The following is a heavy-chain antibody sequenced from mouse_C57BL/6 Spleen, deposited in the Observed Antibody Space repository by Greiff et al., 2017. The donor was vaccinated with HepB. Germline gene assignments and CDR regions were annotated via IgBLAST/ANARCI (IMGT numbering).Heavy chain of an antibody. CDR3: ARKEENYFDY. CDR2: IDPSDSYT. J-gene: IGHJ2*01. CDR1: GYTFTSYW. V-gene: IGHV1-69*01. Sequence: VQLQQPGAELVMPGASVKLSCKASGYTFTSYWMHWVKQRPGQGLEWIGEIDPSDSYTNYNQKFKGKSTLTVDKSSSTAYMQLSSLTSEDSAVYYCARKEENYFDYWGQGTTLTVSS.